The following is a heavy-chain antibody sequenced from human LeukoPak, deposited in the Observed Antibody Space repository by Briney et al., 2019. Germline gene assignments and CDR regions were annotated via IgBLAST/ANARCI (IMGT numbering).Heavy chain of an antibody. CDR2: ISGSGGST. CDR1: GFTFSSYA. J-gene: IGHJ6*02. D-gene: IGHD1-26*01. CDR3: AKDPSGSYYYYYGMDV. Sequence: GGTLRLFCAASGFTFSSYAMSWVRQAPGKGLEGGSAISGSGGSTYYADSVKGRFTISRDNSKNTLYLQMSNLRAEDTAVYYCAKDPSGSYYYYYGMDVWGQGTTVTVSS. V-gene: IGHV3-23*01.